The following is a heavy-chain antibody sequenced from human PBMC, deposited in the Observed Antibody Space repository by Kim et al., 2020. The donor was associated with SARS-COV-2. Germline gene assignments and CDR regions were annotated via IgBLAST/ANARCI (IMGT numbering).Heavy chain of an antibody. V-gene: IGHV3-9*01. CDR2: ISWNSGSI. D-gene: IGHD2-2*01. CDR3: AKGAPYYCSSTSCYDGGFDY. J-gene: IGHJ4*02. CDR1: GFTFDDYA. Sequence: GGSLRLSCAASGFTFDDYAMHWVRQAPGKGLEWVSGISWNSGSIGYADSVKGRFTISRDNAKNSLYLQMNSLRAEDTALYYCAKGAPYYCSSTSCYDGGFDYWGQGTLVTVSS.